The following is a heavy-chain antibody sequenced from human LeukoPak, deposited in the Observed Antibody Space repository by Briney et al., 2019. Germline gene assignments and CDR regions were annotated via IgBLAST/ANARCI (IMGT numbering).Heavy chain of an antibody. J-gene: IGHJ6*02. CDR2: ISYDGSNK. Sequence: GGSLRLSCAASGFTFSSYAMHWVRQAPGKGLEWVAVISYDGSNKNDADSAKGRFTISRDNSKNTLYLQMNSLRAEDTAVYYCARVREYYDILTGYYTQHAMDVWGQGTTVTVSS. V-gene: IGHV3-30-3*01. CDR3: ARVREYYDILTGYYTQHAMDV. CDR1: GFTFSSYA. D-gene: IGHD3-9*01.